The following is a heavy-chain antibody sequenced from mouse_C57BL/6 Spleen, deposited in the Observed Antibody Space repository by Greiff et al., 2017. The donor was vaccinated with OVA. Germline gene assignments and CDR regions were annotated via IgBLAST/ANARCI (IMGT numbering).Heavy chain of an antibody. J-gene: IGHJ3*01. Sequence: EVMLVESGGGLVKPGGSLKLSCAASGFTFSSYAMSWVRQTPEKRLEWVATISDGGYTYYPDNVKGRFTISRDNAKNNLYLQMSHLKSEDTAMYYCARGMGDYYGRAWFAYWGQGTLVTVSA. V-gene: IGHV5-4*03. CDR3: ARGMGDYYGRAWFAY. D-gene: IGHD1-1*01. CDR1: GFTFSSYA. CDR2: ISDGGYT.